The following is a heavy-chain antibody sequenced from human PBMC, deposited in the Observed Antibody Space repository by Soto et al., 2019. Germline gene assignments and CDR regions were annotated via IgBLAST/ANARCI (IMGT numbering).Heavy chain of an antibody. J-gene: IGHJ4*02. CDR3: ARDTGARTWGFDY. V-gene: IGHV4-4*02. D-gene: IGHD6-6*01. Sequence: QVQLQESGPGLVKPSGTLSLTCAVSGGSISNTNWWSWARQPPGKGLEWIGEIYHSGGTNYNPSLKSRVTMSVDQSKNQFSLNLTSVTAADTAVYYCARDTGARTWGFDYWGQGTLVTVSS. CDR1: GGSISNTNW. CDR2: IYHSGGT.